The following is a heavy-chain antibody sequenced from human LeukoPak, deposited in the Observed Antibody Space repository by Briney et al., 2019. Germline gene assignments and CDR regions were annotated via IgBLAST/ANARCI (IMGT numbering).Heavy chain of an antibody. D-gene: IGHD1-26*01. CDR2: ISGSGGST. V-gene: IGHV3-23*01. J-gene: IGHJ3*02. CDR1: GFTFSSYA. Sequence: PGGSLRLSCAASGFTFSSYAMSWVRQAPGKGLEWVSAISGSGGSTYYADSVKGRFTISRDNSKNTLYLQMNSLRAEDTAVYYCAKDEGDPFLYSGSPDAFDIWGQGTMVTVSS. CDR3: AKDEGDPFLYSGSPDAFDI.